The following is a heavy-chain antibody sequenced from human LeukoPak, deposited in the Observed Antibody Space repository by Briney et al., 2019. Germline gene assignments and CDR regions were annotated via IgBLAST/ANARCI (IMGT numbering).Heavy chain of an antibody. CDR2: IGAYSGNT. CDR1: GYTFTNYG. D-gene: IGHD4-17*01. V-gene: IGHV1-18*01. Sequence: ASVKVSRKASGYTFTNYGLSWVRQAPGQGREWMGWIGAYSGNTNYAQRFQGRVTMTTDTSTSTAYMELRSLRSDDTAVYYCARWAMTTVTSPLGYWGQGTLVTVSS. J-gene: IGHJ4*02. CDR3: ARWAMTTVTSPLGY.